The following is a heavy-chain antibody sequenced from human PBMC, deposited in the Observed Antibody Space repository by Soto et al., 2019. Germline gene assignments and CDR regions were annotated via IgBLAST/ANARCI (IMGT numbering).Heavy chain of an antibody. CDR2: IYSGGST. CDR1: GFTVSSNY. V-gene: IGHV3-66*01. D-gene: IGHD4-17*01. J-gene: IGHJ4*02. CDR3: ARVPTVTTTYFDY. Sequence: GGSLRLSCAASGFTVSSNYMSWVRQAPGKGLEWVSVIYSGGSTYYADSVKGRFTISRDNSKNTPYLQMNSLRAEDTAVYYCARVPTVTTTYFDYWGQGTLVTVSS.